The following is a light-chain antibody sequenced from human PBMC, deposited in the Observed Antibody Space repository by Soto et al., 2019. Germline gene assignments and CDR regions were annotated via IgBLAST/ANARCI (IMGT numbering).Light chain of an antibody. CDR1: SSDVGGYNY. CDR3: TSYAGGKNV. V-gene: IGLV2-8*01. CDR2: EVN. Sequence: QSALTQPASVSGSPGQSITISCTGTSSDVGGYNYVSWYQQHPGKVPKLMVYEVNKRPSGVPDRVSGAKSGNTASLTVSGLQVEYESDYYCTSYAGGKNVFGAGTKLTVL. J-gene: IGLJ1*01.